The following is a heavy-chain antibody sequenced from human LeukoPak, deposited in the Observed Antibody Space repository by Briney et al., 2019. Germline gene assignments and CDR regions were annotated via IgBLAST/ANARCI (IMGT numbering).Heavy chain of an antibody. CDR1: GFTFSLYD. D-gene: IGHD3-10*01. CDR2: ISNDGSKT. J-gene: IGHJ4*02. V-gene: IGHV3-33*06. Sequence: GGSLRLSCAASGFTFSLYDMHWVRQAPGKGLEWVALISNDGSKTYYADSVKGRFTISRDNSKNTVYLQVSSLRADDTAVYYCAKDSRGANFFGDFDYWGQGTLVTVSS. CDR3: AKDSRGANFFGDFDY.